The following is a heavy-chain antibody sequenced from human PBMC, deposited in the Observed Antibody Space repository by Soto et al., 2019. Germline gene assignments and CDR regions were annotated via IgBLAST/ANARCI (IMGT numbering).Heavy chain of an antibody. V-gene: IGHV3-23*01. D-gene: IGHD1-26*01. Sequence: DVQLLESGGGLVQPGGSLRLSCAASGFTFSNYAMTWVRQAPGKGLEWVSVIRGSGDVTYYADSVQGRFAISRDNSKNTLYLQMNTLRDEETAIYYCATHGALSYSSYRDFWGKGTTVTVSS. CDR2: IRGSGDVT. CDR3: ATHGALSYSSYRDF. J-gene: IGHJ6*03. CDR1: GFTFSNYA.